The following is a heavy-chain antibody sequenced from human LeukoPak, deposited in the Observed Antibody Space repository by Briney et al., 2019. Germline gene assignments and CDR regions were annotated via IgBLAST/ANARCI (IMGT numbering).Heavy chain of an antibody. V-gene: IGHV3-23*01. CDR2: ISGDGGTI. D-gene: IGHD2-8*01. CDR3: AKELYGNPSGY. Sequence: GGSLRLSCAASGFTLRSSAMSWVRQAPGKGLEWVSAISGDGGTISYAASVRGRFTISRDNAKNTLFLQMSSLRAGDTALYYCAKELYGNPSGYWGQGTRVTVSS. J-gene: IGHJ4*02. CDR1: GFTLRSSA.